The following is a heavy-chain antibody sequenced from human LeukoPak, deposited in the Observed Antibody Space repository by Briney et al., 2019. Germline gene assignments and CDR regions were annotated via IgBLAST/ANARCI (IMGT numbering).Heavy chain of an antibody. Sequence: GGSLRLSCAASGFTFSSYAMHWVRQAPGKGLEWVAVISYDGSNKYYADSVKGRFTISRDNSKNTPYLQMNSLRAEDTAVYYCARDCGGDCWFDYWGQGTLVTVSS. D-gene: IGHD2-21*02. J-gene: IGHJ4*02. CDR3: ARDCGGDCWFDY. V-gene: IGHV3-30-3*01. CDR1: GFTFSSYA. CDR2: ISYDGSNK.